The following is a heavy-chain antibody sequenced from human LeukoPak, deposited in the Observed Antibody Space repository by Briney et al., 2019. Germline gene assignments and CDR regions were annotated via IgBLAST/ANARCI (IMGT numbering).Heavy chain of an antibody. CDR1: GGTFSSYA. D-gene: IGHD2-2*02. Sequence: SVKVSCKASGGTFSSYAIGWVRQAPGQGLEWMGGIIPIFGTANYAQKFQGRVTITADESTSTAYMELSSLRSEDTAVYYCARDDVYCSSTSCYTLYYFDYWGQGTLVTVSS. V-gene: IGHV1-69*13. J-gene: IGHJ4*02. CDR3: ARDDVYCSSTSCYTLYYFDY. CDR2: IIPIFGTA.